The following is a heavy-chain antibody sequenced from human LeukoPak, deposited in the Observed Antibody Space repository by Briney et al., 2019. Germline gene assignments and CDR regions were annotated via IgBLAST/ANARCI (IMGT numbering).Heavy chain of an antibody. CDR3: AKVGSERRLNGNVDY. CDR1: GFTFSSYA. J-gene: IGHJ4*02. V-gene: IGHV3-23*01. D-gene: IGHD1-26*01. Sequence: GGSLRLSCAASGFTFSSYALSWARQAPGKGLEWVSSITGSAGSTYYADSVKGRFSISRDNSKNTLYLQMNSLRAEDTAVYYCAKVGSERRLNGNVDYWGQGTLVTVSS. CDR2: ITGSAGST.